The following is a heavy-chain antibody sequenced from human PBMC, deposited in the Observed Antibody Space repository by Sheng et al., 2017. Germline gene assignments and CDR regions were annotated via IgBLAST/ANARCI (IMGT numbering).Heavy chain of an antibody. CDR1: GFTFSSYW. CDR3: AGSYYGSGRNYY. V-gene: IGHV3-74*01. J-gene: IGHJ4*02. CDR2: INNEGSST. Sequence: EVQLVESGGGLVQPGGSLRLSCAASGFTFSSYWMHWVRQAPGKGLMWVSRINNEGSSTTYADSVKGRFTISRDNSKNTLYLQMNSLRVEDTAVYYCAGSYYGSGRNYYWGQGTLVTVSS. D-gene: IGHD3-10*01.